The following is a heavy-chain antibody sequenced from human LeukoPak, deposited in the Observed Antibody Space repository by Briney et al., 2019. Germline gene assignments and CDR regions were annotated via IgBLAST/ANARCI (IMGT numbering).Heavy chain of an antibody. CDR3: ARTNILTDRYYFDY. J-gene: IGHJ4*02. D-gene: IGHD3-9*01. CDR1: GYTFTGYY. V-gene: IGHV1-2*02. Sequence: ASVKVSCKASGYTFTGYYMHWVRQAPGQGLEWMGWINPNSGGTNYAQKFQGRVTMTMDMSTTTVYMELSSLRSEDTAVYYCARTNILTDRYYFDYWGQGSLVTVSS. CDR2: INPNSGGT.